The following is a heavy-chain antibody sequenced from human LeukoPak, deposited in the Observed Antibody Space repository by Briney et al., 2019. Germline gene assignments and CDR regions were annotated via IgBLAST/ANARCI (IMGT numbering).Heavy chain of an antibody. CDR1: GFTFSSYA. CDR2: ISGSGGST. D-gene: IGHD3-10*01. CDR3: AKDGSGSYYNFDSYYFDY. V-gene: IGHV3-23*01. Sequence: GGSLRLSCAASGFTFSSYAMSWVRQAPGKGLEWVSAISGSGGSTYYADSVKGRFTISRDNSKNALYLQMNSLRAEDTAVYYCAKDGSGSYYNFDSYYFDYWGQGTLVTVSS. J-gene: IGHJ4*02.